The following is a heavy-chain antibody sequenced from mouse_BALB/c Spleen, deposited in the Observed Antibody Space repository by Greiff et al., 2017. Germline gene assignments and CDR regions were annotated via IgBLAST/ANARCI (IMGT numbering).Heavy chain of an antibody. V-gene: IGHV1-82*01. CDR3: ARGDYDYGFDY. CDR2: IYPGDGDT. D-gene: IGHD2-4*01. Sequence: QVQLQQSGPELVKPGASVKISCKASGYAFSSSWMNWVKQRPGQGLEWIGRIYPGDGDTNYNGKFKGKATLTADKSSSTAYMQLSSLTSVDSAVYFCARGDYDYGFDYWGQGTTLTVSS. J-gene: IGHJ2*01. CDR1: GYAFSSSW.